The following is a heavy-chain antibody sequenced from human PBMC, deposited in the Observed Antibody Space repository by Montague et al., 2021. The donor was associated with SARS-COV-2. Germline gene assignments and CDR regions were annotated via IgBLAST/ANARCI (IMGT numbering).Heavy chain of an antibody. J-gene: IGHJ3*02. CDR1: GFTFSSYW. CDR3: ASLTLKWGLSGGGHDAFDI. CDR2: INSDGSST. D-gene: IGHD1-26*01. Sequence: SLRLSCAASGFTFSSYWMHWVRQAPGKGLVWVSRINSDGSSTSYADSVKGRFTISRDNAKNTLYLQMNSLRAEDTAVYYCASLTLKWGLSGGGHDAFDIWGQGTMVTVSS. V-gene: IGHV3-74*01.